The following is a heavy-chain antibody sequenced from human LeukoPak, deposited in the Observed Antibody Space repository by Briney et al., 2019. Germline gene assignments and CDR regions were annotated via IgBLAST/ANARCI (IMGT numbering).Heavy chain of an antibody. CDR1: GGSISSSSYY. CDR2: IYYSGST. J-gene: IGHJ4*02. CDR3: ARHVVATIIDY. Sequence: SETLSLTCTVSGGSISSSSYYWGWIRQPPGKGLEWIGSIYYSGSTYYNPSLKSRVTISVDTSKNRFSLKLSSVTAADTAVYYCARHVVATIIDYWGQGTLVTVSS. D-gene: IGHD5-12*01. V-gene: IGHV4-39*01.